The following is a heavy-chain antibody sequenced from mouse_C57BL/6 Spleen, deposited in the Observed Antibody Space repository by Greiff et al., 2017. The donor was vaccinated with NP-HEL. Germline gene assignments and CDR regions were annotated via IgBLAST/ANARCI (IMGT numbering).Heavy chain of an antibody. CDR2: IDPETGGT. CDR1: GYTFTDYE. J-gene: IGHJ2*01. V-gene: IGHV1-15*01. Sequence: VQLQQSGAELVRPGASVTLSCKASGYTFTDYEMHWVKQTPVHGLEWIGAIDPETGGTAYNQKFKGKAILTADKSSSTAYMELRSLTSEDSAVYYCTRHSYYNPYYFDYWGQGTTLTVSS. D-gene: IGHD2-12*01. CDR3: TRHSYYNPYYFDY.